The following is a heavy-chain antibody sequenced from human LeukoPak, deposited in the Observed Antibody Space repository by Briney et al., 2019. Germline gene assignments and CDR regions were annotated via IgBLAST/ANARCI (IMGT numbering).Heavy chain of an antibody. Sequence: PSETLSLTCTVSGDSISSRSYYWDWIRQPPGKGLEWIGNIYYSGSTYYNPSPKSRLTISIDTSKNMFSLKLKSVTAADTAVYYCARRELVDAFDIWGQGTMVTVSS. CDR1: GDSISSRSYY. J-gene: IGHJ3*02. CDR2: IYYSGST. V-gene: IGHV4-39*07. CDR3: ARRELVDAFDI.